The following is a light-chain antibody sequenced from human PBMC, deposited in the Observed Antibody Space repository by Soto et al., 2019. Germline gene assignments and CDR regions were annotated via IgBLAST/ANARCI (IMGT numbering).Light chain of an antibody. V-gene: IGLV2-14*01. CDR2: DVS. Sequence: QSALTQPASVSGSPGQSITISCTGTSSDDGGYNYVSWYQQHPGKAPKLMIYDVSNRPSGLSNRFSGSKSGNTASLTISGLQAEDEADYYCSSYTSSSTPLFGGGTKLTVL. CDR1: SSDDGGYNY. CDR3: SSYTSSSTPL. J-gene: IGLJ2*01.